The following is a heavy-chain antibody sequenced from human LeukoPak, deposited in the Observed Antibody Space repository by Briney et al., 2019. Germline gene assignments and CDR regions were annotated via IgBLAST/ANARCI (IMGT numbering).Heavy chain of an antibody. CDR1: GYTFTTYW. CDR2: IYGGDSDT. Sequence: GESLKISCKTSGYTFTTYWIGWVRQMPGKGLEWMGIIYGGDSDTRYSPSFEGQVTISADKSISTAYLQWNSLKASDTAMYYCAKSAYFSLQLWPPHFDNWSQGTLVTVSS. V-gene: IGHV5-51*01. CDR3: AKSAYFSLQLWPPHFDN. J-gene: IGHJ4*02. D-gene: IGHD5-18*01.